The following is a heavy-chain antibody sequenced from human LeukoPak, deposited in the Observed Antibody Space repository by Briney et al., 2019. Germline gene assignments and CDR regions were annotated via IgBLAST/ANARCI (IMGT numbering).Heavy chain of an antibody. J-gene: IGHJ2*01. CDR3: ARDFSPVGAAASWYFDL. CDR2: IYSGGST. Sequence: PGGSLRLSCAASGFTVSSDYMSWVRQAPGKGLEWVSVIYSGGSTYYADSVKGRFTISRDNSKNTLYLQMNSLRAEDTAVYYCARDFSPVGAAASWYFDLWGRGTLVTVSS. D-gene: IGHD6-25*01. V-gene: IGHV3-53*01. CDR1: GFTVSSDY.